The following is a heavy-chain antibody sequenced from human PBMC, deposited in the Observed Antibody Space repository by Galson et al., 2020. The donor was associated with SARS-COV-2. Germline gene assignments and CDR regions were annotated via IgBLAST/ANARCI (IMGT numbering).Heavy chain of an antibody. J-gene: IGHJ4*02. CDR3: ARQYNALSGASDH. CDR1: GFSLSTSGMS. V-gene: IGHV2-70*11. D-gene: IGHD1-20*01. CDR2: IDWDDDK. Sequence: SGPTLAKPTQTPTPACTSSGFSLSTSGMSVNWIRQPPGKALEWLARIDWDDDKYYSTSLKTRLTISKDTSKNQVVLIMTNMDPMDTATYYCARQYNALSGASDHWGQGTLVTVSS.